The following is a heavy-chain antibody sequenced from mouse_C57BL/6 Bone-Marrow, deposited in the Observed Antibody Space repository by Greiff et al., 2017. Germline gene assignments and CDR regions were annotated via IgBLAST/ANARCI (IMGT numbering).Heavy chain of an antibody. CDR3: ARGTTVGWYFDV. D-gene: IGHD1-1*01. V-gene: IGHV1-54*01. CDR2: INPGSGGT. Sequence: QVQLQQSEAELVRPGTSVKVSCKASGYAFTNYLIEWVKQRPGQGLEWIGVINPGSGGTNYNEKFKGKATLTADKSSSTAYMQLSSLTSEDSAVYFCARGTTVGWYFDVWGTGTTVTVSS. J-gene: IGHJ1*03. CDR1: GYAFTNYL.